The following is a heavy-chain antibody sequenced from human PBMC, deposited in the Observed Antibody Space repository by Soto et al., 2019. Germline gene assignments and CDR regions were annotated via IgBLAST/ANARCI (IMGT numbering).Heavy chain of an antibody. D-gene: IGHD2-2*01. V-gene: IGHV3-33*01. CDR1: GFSFSDYG. CDR3: ARDPGGYCSRTSCYATKRDH. CDR2: IFYDGNNR. Sequence: QVQLVESGGGVVQPGRSLRLSCAASGFSFSDYGLHWVRQAPGKGLEWVSVIFYDGNNRFYADSVKGRFTISRDNSRDPLYLDMNDRRVADSAVYYCARDPGGYCSRTSCYATKRDHWGQGTLVSVSP. J-gene: IGHJ4*02.